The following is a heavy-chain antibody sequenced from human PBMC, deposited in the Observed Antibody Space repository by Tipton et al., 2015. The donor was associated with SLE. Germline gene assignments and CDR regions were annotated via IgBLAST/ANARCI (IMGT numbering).Heavy chain of an antibody. Sequence: GSLRLSCTVSGGSISSSSYYWGWIRQPPGKGLEWIGSIYYSGSTYYNPSLKSRVTISVDTSKNQFSLKLSSVTAADTAVYYCAREEGRGPFDYWGQGTLVTVSS. J-gene: IGHJ4*02. D-gene: IGHD3-10*01. V-gene: IGHV4-39*07. CDR2: IYYSGST. CDR3: AREEGRGPFDY. CDR1: GGSISSSSYY.